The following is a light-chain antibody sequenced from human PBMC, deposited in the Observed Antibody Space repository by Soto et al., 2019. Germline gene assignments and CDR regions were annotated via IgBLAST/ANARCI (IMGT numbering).Light chain of an antibody. CDR3: SSYAGSNTWV. CDR2: EVS. CDR1: SSDVGYYNH. Sequence: QSALTQPPSASASPGQSVTISCTGTSSDVGYYNHVSWYQQHPGKAPKLMLYEVSKRPSGVPDRFSGSKSGNAASLTVSGLQAEDEADYYCSSYAGSNTWVFGGGTKVTVL. V-gene: IGLV2-8*01. J-gene: IGLJ3*02.